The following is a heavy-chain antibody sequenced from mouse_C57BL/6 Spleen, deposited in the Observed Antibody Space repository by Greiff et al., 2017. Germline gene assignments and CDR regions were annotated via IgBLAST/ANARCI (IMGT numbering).Heavy chain of an antibody. D-gene: IGHD1-1*01. J-gene: IGHJ2*01. Sequence: VQLQQPGAELVKPGASVKLSCKASGYTFTSYWMHWVKQRPGQGLEWIGMIHPNSGSTNYNEKFKSKATLTVDKSSSTAYMQLSSLTSEDSAVYYCASTVVAENYFDYWGQGTTLTVSS. V-gene: IGHV1-64*01. CDR3: ASTVVAENYFDY. CDR1: GYTFTSYW. CDR2: IHPNSGST.